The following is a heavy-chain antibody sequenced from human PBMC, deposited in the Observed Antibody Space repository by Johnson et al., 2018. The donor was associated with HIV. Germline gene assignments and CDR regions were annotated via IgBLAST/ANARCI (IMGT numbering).Heavy chain of an antibody. J-gene: IGHJ3*02. V-gene: IGHV3-30*02. D-gene: IGHD6-13*01. CDR1: GFIFNSYG. CDR3: AKDQWSSSWTNDAFDI. CDR2: IRYDGSNK. Sequence: QVHLVESGGGLVQAGGSLRLSCAASGFIFNSYGMHWVRQAAGKGLEWVSFIRYDGSNKYYGDSVKGRFTVSRDNSKNTLYLQMNSLRAEDTAVYYCAKDQWSSSWTNDAFDIWGQGTMVTVSS.